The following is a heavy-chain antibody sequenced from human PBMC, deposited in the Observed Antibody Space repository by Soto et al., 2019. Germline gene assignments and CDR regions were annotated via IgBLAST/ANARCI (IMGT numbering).Heavy chain of an antibody. CDR2: ISAYDGNT. Sequence: ASVKVSCKASGYTFTSYGISWVRQAPGQGLEWMGWISAYDGNTNYAQKFQGRVTITADKSTSTAYMELSSLRSEDTAVYYCARREAGSSSYGYYYYYMDVWGKGTTVTVSS. D-gene: IGHD6-6*01. CDR1: GYTFTSYG. CDR3: ARREAGSSSYGYYYYYMDV. J-gene: IGHJ6*03. V-gene: IGHV1-18*01.